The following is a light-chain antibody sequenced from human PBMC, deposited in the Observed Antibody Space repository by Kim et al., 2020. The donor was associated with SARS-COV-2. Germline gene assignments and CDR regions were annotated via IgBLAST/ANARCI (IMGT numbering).Light chain of an antibody. V-gene: IGKV3-20*01. CDR2: DAS. J-gene: IGKJ2*03. CDR1: QMVRSNK. CDR3: QQFAGTPLYS. Sequence: SPGERVTLSGRASQMVRSNKLAWYQLKPGQAPRLLIYDASNRATGIPDRFSGSGSGTDFTLTITRLEPEDFAVYYCQQFAGTPLYSFGQGTKLEI.